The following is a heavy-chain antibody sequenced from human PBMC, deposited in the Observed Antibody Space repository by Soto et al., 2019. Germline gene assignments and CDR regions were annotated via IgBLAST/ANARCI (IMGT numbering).Heavy chain of an antibody. Sequence: QVQLVESVGGVVQPGRSLRLSCAASGFTFSNYIMHWVRQAPGNGLEWVAIILHDGNNKYYADSVKGRFTISRDNSKNTLYLQMNSLRTEDTAIYYCARDDEGGSYCDLGYWGQGTLVTVSS. CDR1: GFTFSNYI. V-gene: IGHV3-30-3*01. D-gene: IGHD3-10*01. CDR2: ILHDGNNK. CDR3: ARDDEGGSYCDLGY. J-gene: IGHJ4*02.